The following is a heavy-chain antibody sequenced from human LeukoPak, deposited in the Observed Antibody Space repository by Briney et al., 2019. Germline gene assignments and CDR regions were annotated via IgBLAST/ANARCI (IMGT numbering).Heavy chain of an antibody. D-gene: IGHD3-3*01. CDR3: ARGITIFGVVITPWTYFDY. V-gene: IGHV1-18*01. J-gene: IGHJ4*02. CDR1: GYTFTSYG. Sequence: ASVRVSCKASGYTFTSYGISWVRLAPGQGLEWMGWISAYNGNTNYAQKLQGRVTMTTDTSTSTAYMELRSLRSDDTAVYYCARGITIFGVVITPWTYFDYWGQGTLVTVSS. CDR2: ISAYNGNT.